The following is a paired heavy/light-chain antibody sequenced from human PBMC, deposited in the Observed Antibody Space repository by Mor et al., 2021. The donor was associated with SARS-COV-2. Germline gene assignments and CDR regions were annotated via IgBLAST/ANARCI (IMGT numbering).Heavy chain of an antibody. J-gene: IGHJ5*02. V-gene: IGHV4-59*08. CDR1: GVSINDYY. D-gene: IGHD7-27*01. Sequence: QVQLQESGPGLVRPSETLSLTCTVSGVSINDYYWSWIRQPPGERLDWIGNIYHGSNANYNPSLKTRVTISLDTSKNQVSLNLKSVTAADTAVYYCARQDWGRWTWGQGTLVTVSS. CDR3: ARQDWGRWT. CDR2: IYHGSNA.
Light chain of an antibody. CDR3: QQLNSYPLT. Sequence: IQLTQSPSSLSASVGDRITISCRASQGISSDLAWYQQKPGKAPKSLIYAASTLQSGVPSRFSGSGSGTDFTLTISSLQPEDFATYYCQQLNSYPLTFGGGTKVDLK. J-gene: IGKJ4*01. CDR2: AAS. CDR1: QGISSD. V-gene: IGKV1-9*01.